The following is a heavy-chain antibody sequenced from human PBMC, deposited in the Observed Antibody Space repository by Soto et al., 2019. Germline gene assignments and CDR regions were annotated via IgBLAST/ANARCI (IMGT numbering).Heavy chain of an antibody. Sequence: PGGSLRLSCAASGFTFSSYSMNWVRQAPGKGLEWVSYISSSSSTIYYADSVKGRFTISRDNAKNSLYLQMNSLRDEDTAVYYCARDRGQWLVTGWFDPWGQGTLVTVSS. CDR2: ISSSSSTI. CDR3: ARDRGQWLVTGWFDP. CDR1: GFTFSSYS. V-gene: IGHV3-48*02. J-gene: IGHJ5*02. D-gene: IGHD6-19*01.